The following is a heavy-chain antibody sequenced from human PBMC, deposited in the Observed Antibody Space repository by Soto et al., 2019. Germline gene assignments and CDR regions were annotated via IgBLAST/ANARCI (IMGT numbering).Heavy chain of an antibody. V-gene: IGHV3-11*01. CDR3: ARDPGNCSSTSCYGGTFDM. CDR1: GFTFSDYY. CDR2: ITSSSSVI. D-gene: IGHD2-2*03. J-gene: IGHJ3*02. Sequence: AGGSLRLSCAASGFTFSDYYMSWIRQAPGKGLEWVSYITSSSSVIFYADSVKGRFTISRDNAKNSLHLQMNSLRAEDTAVYYCARDPGNCSSTSCYGGTFDMWGQGTMVTVSS.